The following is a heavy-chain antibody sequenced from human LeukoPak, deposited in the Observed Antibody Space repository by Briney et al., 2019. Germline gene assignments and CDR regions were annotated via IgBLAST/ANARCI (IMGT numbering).Heavy chain of an antibody. Sequence: SETLSLTCTVSGGSVSSNTYYWNWIRKSPGKGLEWVGFVYYSGRTKYNPSLKSRVTISIDTSKNQVSLKLRSVTAADTATYFCVREASTSYYDSSGYYRQTETFDVWGQGTMVTVSS. CDR3: VREASTSYYDSSGYYRQTETFDV. V-gene: IGHV4-61*01. J-gene: IGHJ3*01. CDR2: VYYSGRT. D-gene: IGHD3-22*01. CDR1: GGSVSSNTYY.